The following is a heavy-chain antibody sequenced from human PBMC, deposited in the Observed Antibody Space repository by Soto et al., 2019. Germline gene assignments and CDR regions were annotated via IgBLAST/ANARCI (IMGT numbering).Heavy chain of an antibody. Sequence: PGGSLRLSCAASGFTFSSYSMNWVRQAPGKGLEWVSYISSSSSTIYYADSVKGRFTISRDNAKNSLYLQMNSLRDEDTAVYYCAREELSSSGYYYDYYYYGMDVWGQGTTVTVSS. J-gene: IGHJ6*02. CDR1: GFTFSSYS. D-gene: IGHD3-22*01. CDR2: ISSSSSTI. V-gene: IGHV3-48*02. CDR3: AREELSSSGYYYDYYYYGMDV.